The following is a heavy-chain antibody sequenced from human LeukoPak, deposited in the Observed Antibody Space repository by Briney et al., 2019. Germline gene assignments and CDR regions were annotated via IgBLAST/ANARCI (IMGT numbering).Heavy chain of an antibody. CDR2: INHSGST. CDR3: AVPSLALDY. J-gene: IGHJ4*02. CDR1: GGSFSGYY. D-gene: IGHD1-1*01. Sequence: KPSETLSLTCAVYGGSFSGYYWSWIREPPGKGLEWIGEINHSGSTNYNPSLKSRVTISVDTSKNQFSLKLSSVTAADTAVYYCAVPSLALDYWGQGTLVTVSS. V-gene: IGHV4-34*01.